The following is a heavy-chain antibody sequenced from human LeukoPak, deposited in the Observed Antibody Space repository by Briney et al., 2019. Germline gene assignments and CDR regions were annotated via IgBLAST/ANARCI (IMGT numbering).Heavy chain of an antibody. CDR3: ARDNGDYFSAGYYYGMDV. Sequence: GSLRLSCAASGFIIDDYAMNWVRQIPGKGLEWVSRIKYNGDSAAYADSVEGRFTVSRDNAKSSLYLQMNSLRVEDTAVHYCARDNGDYFSAGYYYGMDVWGQGTTVTVSS. CDR1: GFIIDDYA. J-gene: IGHJ6*02. D-gene: IGHD4-17*01. V-gene: IGHV3-20*04. CDR2: IKYNGDSA.